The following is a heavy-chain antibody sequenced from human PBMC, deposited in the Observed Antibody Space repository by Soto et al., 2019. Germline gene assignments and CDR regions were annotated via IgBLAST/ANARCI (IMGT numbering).Heavy chain of an antibody. CDR3: ARRHIDWNTDSYYFDY. CDR2: IYPGDSDT. J-gene: IGHJ4*02. Sequence: GESLKISCKGSGYSFTSYWIGWVRQMPGKGLEWMGIIYPGDSDTRYSPSFQGQVTISADKSISTAYLQWSSLKASDTAMYYCARRHIDWNTDSYYFDYWGQGTLVTVSS. V-gene: IGHV5-51*01. CDR1: GYSFTSYW. D-gene: IGHD1-1*01.